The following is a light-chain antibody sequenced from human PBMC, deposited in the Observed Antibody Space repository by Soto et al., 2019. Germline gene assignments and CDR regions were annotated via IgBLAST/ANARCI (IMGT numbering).Light chain of an antibody. Sequence: DIQMTQSPSSLSASVGDRVTITCRASQSISNYLNWYQQKPGRAPKLLIYTASSLQSGVPSRFSGSGSGTDFTLTISSLQPEDFASYYCQQSYSNPPTFGQGTKVDIK. J-gene: IGKJ1*01. CDR1: QSISNY. V-gene: IGKV1-39*01. CDR3: QQSYSNPPT. CDR2: TAS.